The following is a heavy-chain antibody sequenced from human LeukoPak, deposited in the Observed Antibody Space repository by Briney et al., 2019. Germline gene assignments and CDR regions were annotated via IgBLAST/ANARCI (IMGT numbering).Heavy chain of an antibody. J-gene: IGHJ6*02. V-gene: IGHV3-49*03. CDR2: IRSKASGGTT. CDR3: TRDWERYCSSTSCYTGYGMDV. Sequence: GGSLRLSCTASGFTFGDYAMSWFRQAPGKGLEWVGFIRSKASGGTTEYAASVKGRFTISRDDSKSIAYLQMNSLKTEDTAVYYCTRDWERYCSSTSCYTGYGMDVWGQGTTVTVSS. CDR1: GFTFGDYA. D-gene: IGHD2-2*02.